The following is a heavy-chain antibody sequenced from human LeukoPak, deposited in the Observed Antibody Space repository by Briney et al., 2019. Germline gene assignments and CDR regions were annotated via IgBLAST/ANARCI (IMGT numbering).Heavy chain of an antibody. CDR2: INSDGTST. J-gene: IGHJ4*02. Sequence: GGSLRLSCAASGLTFSRDWMHWVRQAPGKGLVWVSRINSDGTSTIYADSVKGRFTFSRDNAKNTLYLQMNSLRAEDTAVYYCARMASGVTAYWGQGTLVTVSS. CDR1: GLTFSRDW. D-gene: IGHD5-24*01. V-gene: IGHV3-74*01. CDR3: ARMASGVTAY.